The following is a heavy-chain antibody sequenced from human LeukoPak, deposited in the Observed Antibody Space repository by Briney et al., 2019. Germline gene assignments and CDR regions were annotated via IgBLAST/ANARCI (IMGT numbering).Heavy chain of an antibody. J-gene: IGHJ4*02. CDR1: GFSFINAW. CDR3: TTVTLRPVGL. D-gene: IGHD3-10*01. V-gene: IGHV3-15*05. Sequence: PGGSLRLSCAASGFSFINAWMSWVRQAPGKGLEWVGRIKSKTDGGTIDYAAPVKGRFTISRDDSKNTLFLQMNSLKIEDTAVYYCTTVTLRPVGLWGQGTLVTVSS. CDR2: IKSKTDGGTI.